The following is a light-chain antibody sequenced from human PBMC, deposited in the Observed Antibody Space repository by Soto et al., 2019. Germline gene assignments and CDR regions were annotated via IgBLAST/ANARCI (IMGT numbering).Light chain of an antibody. CDR2: DAS. CDR1: QSVRSN. CDR3: HQDNNRPLT. V-gene: IGKV3-15*01. J-gene: IGKJ4*01. Sequence: EIMMTQAPATLSVSPGERATLSCRASQSVRSNLAWYQQKPGQAPRLLIYDASTRATGIPARFSGSGSGTEFTLTISSLQSEDVAVYYCHQDNNRPLTFGGGTKAEIK.